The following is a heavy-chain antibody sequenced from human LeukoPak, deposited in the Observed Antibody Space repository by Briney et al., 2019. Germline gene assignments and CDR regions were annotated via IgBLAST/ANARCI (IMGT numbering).Heavy chain of an antibody. D-gene: IGHD3-16*01. Sequence: SETLSLTCTVSGYSISSGHFWSWIRQPPGKGLEWIGSIYGSGTTYYDPPLRSRVSISADTSKNHFSLELSSVTAADTAVYYWASVGGGSPYWGQGTLVTVSS. V-gene: IGHV4-38-2*02. CDR1: GYSISSGHF. CDR3: ASVGGGSPY. J-gene: IGHJ4*02. CDR2: IYGSGTT.